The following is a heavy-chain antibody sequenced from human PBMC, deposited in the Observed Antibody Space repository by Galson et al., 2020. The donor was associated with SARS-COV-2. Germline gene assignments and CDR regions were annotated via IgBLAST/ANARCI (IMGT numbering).Heavy chain of an antibody. CDR3: AKEHYDILGNYYYYGMDV. CDR1: GFTFDDYT. J-gene: IGHJ6*02. Sequence: QAGGSLRLSCAASGFTFDDYTMHWVRQAPGKGLEWVSLISWDGGSTYYADSVKGRFTISRDNSKNSLYLQMNSLRTEDTALYYCAKEHYDILGNYYYYGMDVWGQGTTVTVSS. CDR2: ISWDGGST. V-gene: IGHV3-43*01. D-gene: IGHD3-9*01.